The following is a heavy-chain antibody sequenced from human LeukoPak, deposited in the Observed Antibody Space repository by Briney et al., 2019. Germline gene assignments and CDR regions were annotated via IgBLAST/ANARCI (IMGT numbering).Heavy chain of an antibody. CDR2: ISGSGGST. CDR3: AKNGRIVLMVYANTPFDY. CDR1: GFTFSSYA. J-gene: IGHJ4*02. Sequence: GGSLRLSCAASGFTFSSYAMSWVRQAPGKVLEWVSAISGSGGSTYYADSVKGRFTISRDNSKNTLYLQMNSLRAEDTAVYYCAKNGRIVLMVYANTPFDYWGQGTLVTVSS. D-gene: IGHD2-8*01. V-gene: IGHV3-23*01.